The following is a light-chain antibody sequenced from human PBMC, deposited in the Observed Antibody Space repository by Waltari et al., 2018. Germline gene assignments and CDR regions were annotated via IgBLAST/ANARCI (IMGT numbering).Light chain of an antibody. CDR3: QQYNDAPLT. Sequence: DIVMTQSPDSLAVSLGERATINCKSSQTVLCSSNNKNQLAWYQKKPGQPPKLLIYWASTRESGVPDRFTGSGSGTDFTLTISSLQAEDVADYYCQQYNDAPLTFGGGTKLEIK. J-gene: IGKJ4*01. CDR1: QTVLCSSNNKNQ. V-gene: IGKV4-1*01. CDR2: WAS.